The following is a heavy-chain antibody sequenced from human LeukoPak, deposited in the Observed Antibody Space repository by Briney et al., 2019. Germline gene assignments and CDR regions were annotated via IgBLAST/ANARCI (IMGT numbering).Heavy chain of an antibody. Sequence: SVKVSCKASGGTFSSYAISWVRQAPGQGLEWMGGIIPIFGTANYAQKFQGRVTITRNSSISTAYMDLSSLRSEDTAVYYCARGVRFSDFYYYMDVWGQGTTVTVSS. CDR1: GGTFSSYA. CDR2: IIPIFGTA. CDR3: ARGVRFSDFYYYMDV. D-gene: IGHD3-3*01. V-gene: IGHV1-69*05. J-gene: IGHJ6*03.